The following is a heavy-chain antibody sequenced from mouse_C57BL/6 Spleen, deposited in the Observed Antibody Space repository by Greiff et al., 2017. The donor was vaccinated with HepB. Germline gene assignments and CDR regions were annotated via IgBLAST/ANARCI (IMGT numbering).Heavy chain of an antibody. CDR2: IRSKSNNYAT. CDR1: GFSFNTYA. J-gene: IGHJ1*03. D-gene: IGHD1-1*01. Sequence: EVKLMESGGGLVQPKGSLKLSCAASGFSFNTYAMNWVRQAPGKGLEWVARIRSKSNNYATYYADSVKDRFTISRDDSESMLYLQMNNLKTEDTAMYYCVSHITTENWYFDVWGTGTTVTVSS. V-gene: IGHV10-1*01. CDR3: VSHITTENWYFDV.